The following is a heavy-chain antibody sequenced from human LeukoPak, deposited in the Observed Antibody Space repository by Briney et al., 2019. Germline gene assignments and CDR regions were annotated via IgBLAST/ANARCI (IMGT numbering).Heavy chain of an antibody. J-gene: IGHJ4*02. V-gene: IGHV3-9*01. CDR2: INWSSGSA. CDR1: GFTFDDYA. CDR3: ARVREGKPMALKWQWLVMGYFDY. Sequence: GGSLRLSCAASGFTFDDYAMHWVRQAPGKGLEWVSGINWSSGSAGYADSVKGRFTISRDNAKNSLYLQMNSLRAEDTAVYYCARVREGKPMALKWQWLVMGYFDYWGQGTLVTVSS. D-gene: IGHD6-19*01.